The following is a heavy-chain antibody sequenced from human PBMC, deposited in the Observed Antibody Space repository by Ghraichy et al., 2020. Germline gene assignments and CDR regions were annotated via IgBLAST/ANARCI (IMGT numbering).Heavy chain of an antibody. D-gene: IGHD6-19*01. CDR1: GFTFNKYL. Sequence: GGSLRLSCVASGFTFNKYLMHWVRQAPGKGLVWVSRVYSDGSRIGYADSVKGRFTISRDNAKNTLYLQMNSLRVEDTAVYYCARDGLYGGAWYDAFDIWGQGTMVTVSS. CDR2: VYSDGSRI. V-gene: IGHV3-74*01. CDR3: ARDGLYGGAWYDAFDI. J-gene: IGHJ3*02.